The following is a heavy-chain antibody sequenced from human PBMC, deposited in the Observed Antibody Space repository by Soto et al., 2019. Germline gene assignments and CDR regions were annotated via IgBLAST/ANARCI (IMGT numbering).Heavy chain of an antibody. CDR3: ARDASYDILTGYWVPRSYFYGMDV. J-gene: IGHJ6*02. CDR1: GFTFSSYS. CDR2: ISSSSSYI. D-gene: IGHD3-9*01. V-gene: IGHV3-21*01. Sequence: EVQLVESGGGLVKPGGSLSLSCAASGFTFSSYSMNWVRQAPGKGLEWVSSISSSSSYIYYADSVKGRFTISRDNAKNSLYLQMNSLRAEDTAVYYCARDASYDILTGYWVPRSYFYGMDVWGQGTTVTVSS.